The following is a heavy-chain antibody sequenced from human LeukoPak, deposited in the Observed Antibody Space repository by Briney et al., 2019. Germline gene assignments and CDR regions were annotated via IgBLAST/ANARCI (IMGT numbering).Heavy chain of an antibody. CDR2: ISSSGSTI. CDR1: GFTFSSYE. D-gene: IGHD6-13*01. V-gene: IGHV3-48*03. Sequence: TGGSLRLSCAASGFTFSSYEMNWVRQAPGKGLEWVSYISSSGSTIYYADSVKGRFTISRDNAKNSLYLQMNSLRAEDTAVYYCARSAAAGTFPDYWGQGTLVTVSS. J-gene: IGHJ4*02. CDR3: ARSAAAGTFPDY.